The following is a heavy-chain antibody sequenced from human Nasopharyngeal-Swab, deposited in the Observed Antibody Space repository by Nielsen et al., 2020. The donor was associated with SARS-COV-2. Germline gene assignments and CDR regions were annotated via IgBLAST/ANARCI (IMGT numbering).Heavy chain of an antibody. CDR3: ARDGIVGATTGLDY. CDR2: ISDSGDNT. CDR1: GFTFNSYA. V-gene: IGHV3-23*01. Sequence: GESLKISCAASGFTFNSYAMSWVRQAPGKGLEWVSTISDSGDNTYYADSVKGRFTISRDNSKNTLYLQMNSLRAEDTAVYYCARDGIVGATTGLDYWGQGTLVTVSS. J-gene: IGHJ4*02. D-gene: IGHD1-26*01.